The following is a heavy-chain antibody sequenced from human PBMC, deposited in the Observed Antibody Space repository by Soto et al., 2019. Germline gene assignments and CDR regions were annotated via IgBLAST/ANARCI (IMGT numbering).Heavy chain of an antibody. Sequence: DSVKVSCKASGYTFTGYGMHWVRQAPGQRLEWMGWINAGKGDTKYSQIFQGRVTITRDRTASTVYMELSRLRSEDTAVYYCARDGTTIIVGNKKTSYYYGMDVWGQGTTVTVSS. CDR1: GYTFTGYG. D-gene: IGHD3-22*01. CDR3: ARDGTTIIVGNKKTSYYYGMDV. J-gene: IGHJ6*02. CDR2: INAGKGDT. V-gene: IGHV1-3*01.